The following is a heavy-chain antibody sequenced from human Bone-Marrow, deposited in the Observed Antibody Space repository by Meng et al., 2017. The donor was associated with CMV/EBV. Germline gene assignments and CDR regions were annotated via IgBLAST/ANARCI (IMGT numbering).Heavy chain of an antibody. CDR2: ISYDGSNK. J-gene: IGHJ3*02. D-gene: IGHD2-21*02. Sequence: GESLKISCAASRFTFSSYSMNWVRQAPGKGLEWVAVISYDGSNKYYADSVKGRFTISRDNSKNTLYLQMNSLRAEDTAVYYCARESAVVTGNDAFDIWGQGTMVTVSS. CDR3: ARESAVVTGNDAFDI. CDR1: RFTFSSYS. V-gene: IGHV3-30*03.